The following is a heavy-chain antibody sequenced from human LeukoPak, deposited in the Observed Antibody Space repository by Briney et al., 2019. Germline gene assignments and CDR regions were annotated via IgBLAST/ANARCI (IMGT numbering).Heavy chain of an antibody. CDR1: GFTFSSYA. Sequence: GGSLRLSCAASGFTFSSYAMHWVRQAPGKGLEWVAVISYDGSNKYYADSVKGRFTISRDNSKNTLYLQMNSLRAEDTAVYYCARVSAARNYYFDYWGQGTLVTVSS. J-gene: IGHJ4*02. CDR3: ARVSAARNYYFDY. D-gene: IGHD6-6*01. V-gene: IGHV3-30-3*01. CDR2: ISYDGSNK.